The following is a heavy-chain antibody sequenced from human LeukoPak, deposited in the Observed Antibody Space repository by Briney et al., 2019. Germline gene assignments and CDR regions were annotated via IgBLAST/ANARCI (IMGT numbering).Heavy chain of an antibody. V-gene: IGHV4-38-2*01. CDR3: ARLKPTYSSGWYPDY. CDR1: GYSISSGHY. Sequence: SETLSLTCAVSGYSISSGHYWVWIRQPPGKGLEWIGSIYHSGSTYYNPSLKSRVTISVDTSKNQFSLKLSSVTAADTAVYYCARLKPTYSSGWYPDYWGQGTLVTVSS. CDR2: IYHSGST. J-gene: IGHJ4*02. D-gene: IGHD6-19*01.